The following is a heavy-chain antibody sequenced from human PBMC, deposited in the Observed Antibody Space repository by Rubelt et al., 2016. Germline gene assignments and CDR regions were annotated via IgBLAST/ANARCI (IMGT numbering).Heavy chain of an antibody. D-gene: IGHD3-10*01. Sequence: EVQLVESGGGLVQPGGSPRLSCAASGFTFSIYAMNWVRQAPGKGLEWVSYISGSGGATYYADSVKGRFTISRDNSKNTVFLQMNSLRAEDTAVYYCARSRAGTYSPLDSWGQGTLVTVSS. J-gene: IGHJ4*02. CDR3: ARSRAGTYSPLDS. V-gene: IGHV3-23*04. CDR2: ISGSGGAT. CDR1: GFTFSIYA.